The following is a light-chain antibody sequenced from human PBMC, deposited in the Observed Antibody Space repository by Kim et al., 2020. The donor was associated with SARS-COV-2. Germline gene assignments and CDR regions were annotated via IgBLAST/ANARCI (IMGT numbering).Light chain of an antibody. CDR1: SSNIGSNT. Sequence: QSVLTQPPSASGTPGQRVTISCSGSSSNIGSNTVNWYQQLPRTAPKLLIYSNNQRPSGVPDRFSGSKSGTSASLAISGLQSEDESDYYCAAWDDSLNGLYVIGTGTKVTVL. J-gene: IGLJ1*01. V-gene: IGLV1-44*01. CDR2: SNN. CDR3: AAWDDSLNGLYV.